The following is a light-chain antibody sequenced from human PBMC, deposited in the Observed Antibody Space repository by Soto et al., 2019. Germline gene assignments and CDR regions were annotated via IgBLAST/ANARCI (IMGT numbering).Light chain of an antibody. J-gene: IGKJ4*01. V-gene: IGKV1-6*01. CDR3: LLDYSYPLT. Sequence: AIQLTQSPSSLSASVGDRVTITCRASQAIRTALGWYQQKPGKVPKLLIYAASTLQSGVPSRFSGSGSGTDFTLTISSLQPEDFATYYCLLDYSYPLTFGGGTKVDIK. CDR1: QAIRTA. CDR2: AAS.